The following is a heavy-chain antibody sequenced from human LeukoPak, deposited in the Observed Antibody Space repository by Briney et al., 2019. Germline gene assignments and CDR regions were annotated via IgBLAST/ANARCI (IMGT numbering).Heavy chain of an antibody. J-gene: IGHJ2*01. V-gene: IGHV1-46*01. D-gene: IGHD2-2*01. Sequence: GASVKVSCKASGYTFTSYYMHWVRQAPGQGLEWMGIINLSGGSTSYAQKFQGRVTMTRDTSTSTVYMELSSLRSEDTAVYYCAREGLGYCSSTSCYGDWYFDLWGRGTLVTVSS. CDR1: GYTFTSYY. CDR3: AREGLGYCSSTSCYGDWYFDL. CDR2: INLSGGST.